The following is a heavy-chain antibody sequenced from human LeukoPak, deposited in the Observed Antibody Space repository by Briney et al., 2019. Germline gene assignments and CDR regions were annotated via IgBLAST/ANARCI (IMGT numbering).Heavy chain of an antibody. CDR2: IYYSGST. CDR1: GGSISSYY. Sequence: SETLSLTCTVSGGSISSYYWSWIRQPPGKGLEWIGYIYYSGSTNYNPSLKSRVTISVDTSKNQFSLKLSSVTAADTAVYYCARDGGSSWYSSGFDPWGQGTLVTVSS. D-gene: IGHD6-13*01. J-gene: IGHJ5*02. CDR3: ARDGGSSWYSSGFDP. V-gene: IGHV4-59*01.